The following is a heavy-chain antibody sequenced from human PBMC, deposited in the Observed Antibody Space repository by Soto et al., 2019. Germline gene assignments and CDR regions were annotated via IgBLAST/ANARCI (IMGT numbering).Heavy chain of an antibody. CDR2: ISSSSSYI. J-gene: IGHJ4*02. CDR1: GFTFSSYS. CDR3: AREPYSSSWYGPFDY. Sequence: GGSLRLSCAASGFTFSSYSMNWVRQATGKGLEWVSSISSSSSYIYYADSVKGRFTISRDNAKNSLYLQMNSLRAEDTAVYYCAREPYSSSWYGPFDYWGQGTLVTVSS. D-gene: IGHD6-13*01. V-gene: IGHV3-21*01.